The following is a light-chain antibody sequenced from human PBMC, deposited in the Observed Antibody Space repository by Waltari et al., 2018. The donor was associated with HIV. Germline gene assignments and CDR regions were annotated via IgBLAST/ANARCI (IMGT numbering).Light chain of an antibody. CDR1: SGHSNYA. V-gene: IGLV4-69*01. J-gene: IGLJ3*02. CDR3: QTWGTGIQV. CDR2: IENDGSH. Sequence: QLVVTQSPSASASLGASVKLTCTLRSGHSNYAIAWHQQQPEKGPRYLTKIENDGSHNKGDGVPDRFSGSSSGAERYLTIYSLQSEDEADYYCQTWGTGIQVFGGGTKLTVL.